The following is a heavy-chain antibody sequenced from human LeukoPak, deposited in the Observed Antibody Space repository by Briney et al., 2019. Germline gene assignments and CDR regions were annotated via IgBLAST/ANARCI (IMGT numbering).Heavy chain of an antibody. CDR2: ISNDGSHQ. V-gene: IGHV3-30*03. J-gene: IGHJ4*02. CDR3: AQSPWELSDDY. CDR1: GFTFSNYA. Sequence: GKSLRLSCAASGFTFSNYAMHWVRQAPGKGLEWVTLISNDGSHQYYADSVKGRFTISRDNSKNTLYLQMNSLRPDDTAVYYCAQSPWELSDDYWGQGLLVTVSS. D-gene: IGHD1-26*01.